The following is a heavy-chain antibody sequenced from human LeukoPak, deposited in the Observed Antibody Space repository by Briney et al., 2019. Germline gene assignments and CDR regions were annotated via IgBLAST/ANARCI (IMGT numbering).Heavy chain of an antibody. CDR2: IRSKANSYAT. D-gene: IGHD2-2*01. J-gene: IGHJ4*02. V-gene: IGHV3-73*01. CDR3: TRLLVGPLDY. Sequence: GGSLRLSCAASGFTFSGSAMRWVRQASGKGLEWVGRIRSKANSYATAYAASVKGRFTISRDDSKNTAYLQMNSLKTEDTAVYYCTRLLVGPLDYWGQGSLVTVSS. CDR1: GFTFSGSA.